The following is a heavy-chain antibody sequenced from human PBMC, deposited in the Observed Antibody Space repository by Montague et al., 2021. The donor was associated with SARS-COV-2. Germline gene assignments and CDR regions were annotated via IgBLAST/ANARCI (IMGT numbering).Heavy chain of an antibody. D-gene: IGHD5-24*01. V-gene: IGHV4-39*02. J-gene: IGHJ2*01. CDR3: ARDGELATIDGWWFFDL. Sequence: SETLSLTCTVSGDSISSSNYYWSWIRQPPGKGLEWIGSIYYRGSTYYNPSLKSRVTISVDTSMNQFSLKLSSVTAADTAVYYWARDGELATIDGWWFFDLWGRGTRVTVSS. CDR1: GDSISSSNYY. CDR2: IYYRGST.